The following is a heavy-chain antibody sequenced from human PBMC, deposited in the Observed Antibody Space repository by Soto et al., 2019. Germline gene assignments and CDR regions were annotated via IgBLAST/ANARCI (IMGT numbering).Heavy chain of an antibody. J-gene: IGHJ4*02. V-gene: IGHV3-21*01. Sequence: EVQLVESGGGLVQPGGSLRLSCAASGFTFSSYSMNWVRQAPGKGLEWVSSISSSSSYIYYADSVKGRFTISRDNAKNSLYLQMNSLRAEDTAVYYCARDSSVRGVIPFDYWGQGTLVTVSS. CDR1: GFTFSSYS. D-gene: IGHD3-10*01. CDR2: ISSSSSYI. CDR3: ARDSSVRGVIPFDY.